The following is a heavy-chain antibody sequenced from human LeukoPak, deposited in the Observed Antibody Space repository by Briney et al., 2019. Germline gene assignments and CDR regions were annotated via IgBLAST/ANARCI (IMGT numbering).Heavy chain of an antibody. D-gene: IGHD2-15*01. CDR2: IFSNDEK. CDR1: GFSLSNARMG. V-gene: IGHV2-26*01. J-gene: IGHJ4*02. CDR3: ARITGYCSGGSCRYFDY. Sequence: ESGPVLVKPTETVTLTCTVSGFSLSNARMGVSXXXXXPGKALKWLAHIFSNDEKSYSTSLKSRLTISKDTSKSQVVLTMTNMDPVDTATYYCARITGYCSGGSCRYFDYWGQGTLVTVSS.